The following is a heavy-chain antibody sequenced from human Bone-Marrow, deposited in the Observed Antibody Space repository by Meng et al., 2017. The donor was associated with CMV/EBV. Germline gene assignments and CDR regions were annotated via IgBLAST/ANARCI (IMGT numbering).Heavy chain of an antibody. Sequence: SCAASGVTVSSYGMHWVRQAPGKGLEWVAVISYDGSNKYYADSVKGRFTISRDNSKNTLYLQMNSLRAEDTAVYYCAKDGGAGWFDPWGQGTLVTVSS. CDR2: ISYDGSNK. CDR1: GVTVSSYG. D-gene: IGHD3-16*01. CDR3: AKDGGAGWFDP. J-gene: IGHJ5*02. V-gene: IGHV3-30*18.